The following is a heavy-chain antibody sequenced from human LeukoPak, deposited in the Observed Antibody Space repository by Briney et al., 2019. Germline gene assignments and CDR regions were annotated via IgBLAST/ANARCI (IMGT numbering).Heavy chain of an antibody. CDR2: IYYSKNT. D-gene: IGHD5-18*01. V-gene: IGHV4-39*01. CDR1: GGSISSNSAY. J-gene: IGHJ4*02. CDR3: VSPRGFSYGYFDY. Sequence: KPSETLSLTCTVSGGSISSNSAYWGWIRQPPGKGLEWIGSIYYSKNTYYNPSLNSRVTISANTSKNQFSLALGSVSAIDTAVYYCVSPRGFSYGYFDYWGQGTLVTVSS.